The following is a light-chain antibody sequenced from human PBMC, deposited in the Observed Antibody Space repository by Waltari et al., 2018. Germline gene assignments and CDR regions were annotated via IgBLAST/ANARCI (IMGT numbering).Light chain of an antibody. CDR2: DVS. V-gene: IGLV2-11*01. Sequence: QSALTQPRSVSGSPGQSVTISCTGTSSDVGSYNSVSWYQQHPGKAPKFMIYDVSKRPSGVPDRFSGSKSGNPASLTISGLQAEDEADYYCCSYAGTYTVVFGGGTKLTVL. CDR3: CSYAGTYTVV. CDR1: SSDVGSYNS. J-gene: IGLJ2*01.